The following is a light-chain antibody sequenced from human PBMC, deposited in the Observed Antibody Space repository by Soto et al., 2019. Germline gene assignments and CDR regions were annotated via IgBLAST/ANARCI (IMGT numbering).Light chain of an antibody. CDR1: QGISSY. V-gene: IGKV1-9*01. CDR2: AAS. Sequence: EIQMTQSPSFLSASVGDRVAITCRASQGISSYLAWYQQKPGKAPKLLIYAASTLQSGVPSRFSGSGSGTEFTLTISSLQPEDFATYYCQQLNSYFGPGTKVDIK. J-gene: IGKJ3*01. CDR3: QQLNSY.